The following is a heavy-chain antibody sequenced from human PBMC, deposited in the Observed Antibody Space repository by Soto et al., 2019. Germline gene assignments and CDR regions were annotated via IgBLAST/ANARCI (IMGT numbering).Heavy chain of an antibody. J-gene: IGHJ1*01. CDR3: ARSASYCSGGSCYTVSFQH. D-gene: IGHD2-15*01. CDR2: INHSGST. CDR1: GGSFSGYY. Sequence: QVQLQQWGAGLLKPSETLSLTSAVYGGSFSGYYWSWIRQPPGKGLEWIGEINHSGSTNYNPSLKSRVTISVDTSKNQFSLKLSSVTAADTAVYYCARSASYCSGGSCYTVSFQHWGQGTLVTVSS. V-gene: IGHV4-34*01.